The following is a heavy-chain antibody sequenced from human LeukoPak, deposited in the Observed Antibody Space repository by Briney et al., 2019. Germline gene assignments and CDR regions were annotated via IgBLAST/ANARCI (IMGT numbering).Heavy chain of an antibody. CDR3: ARVATNDFWSGYHYYFDY. Sequence: GGSLRLSCAASGFTFSDYYMSWIRQAPGKGLEWVSYISSSSSYTNYADSVKGRFTISRDNAKNSLYLQMNSLGAEDTAVYYCARVATNDFWSGYHYYFDYWGQGTLVTVSS. D-gene: IGHD3-3*01. J-gene: IGHJ4*02. V-gene: IGHV3-11*06. CDR1: GFTFSDYY. CDR2: ISSSSSYT.